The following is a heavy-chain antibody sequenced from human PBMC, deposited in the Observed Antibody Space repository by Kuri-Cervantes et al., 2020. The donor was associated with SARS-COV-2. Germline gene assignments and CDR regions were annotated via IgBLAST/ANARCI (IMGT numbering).Heavy chain of an antibody. D-gene: IGHD2/OR15-2a*01. CDR2: IYHSGST. V-gene: IGHV4-38-2*01. J-gene: IGHJ5*02. CDR3: ASFSTRGDP. CDR1: GYSISSGYY. Sequence: GSLRLSCAVSGYSISSGYYWGWIRQPPGKGLEWIGSIYHSGSTYYNPSLKSRVTISVDTSKNQFSLKLSSVTAADTAMYYCASFSTRGDPWGQGTLVTVSS.